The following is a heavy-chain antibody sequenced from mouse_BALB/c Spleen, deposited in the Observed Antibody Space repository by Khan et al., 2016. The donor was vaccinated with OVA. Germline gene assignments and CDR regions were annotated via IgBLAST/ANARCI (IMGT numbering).Heavy chain of an antibody. CDR1: GYSFTSYYA. CDR3: AMGRTY. V-gene: IGHV3-2*02. J-gene: IGHJ3*01. CDR2: ISYSGST. D-gene: IGHD4-1*01. Sequence: EVQLQESGPGLVKPSQSLSLTCTVTGYSFTSYYAWNWLRQFPGNILEWMGYISYSGSTSYHPSLTSRFSISRDTSKNQFFLRLNSVTTEDTATYYCAMGRTYWGQGTLVTVSA.